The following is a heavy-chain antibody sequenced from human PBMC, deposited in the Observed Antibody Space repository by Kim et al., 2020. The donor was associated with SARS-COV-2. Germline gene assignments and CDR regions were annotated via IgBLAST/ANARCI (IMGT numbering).Heavy chain of an antibody. V-gene: IGHV4-38-2*02. CDR3: ARDYNYYDRSGYY. CDR1: GYSISSGYY. J-gene: IGHJ4*01. D-gene: IGHD3-22*01. Sequence: SETLSLTCTVSGYSISSGYYWGWIRQPPGKGLEWIGSIYHSGSTYYNPSLKSRVTISVDTSKNQFFLKLSSVTAAGTAVYYCARDYNYYDRSGYYW. CDR2: IYHSGST.